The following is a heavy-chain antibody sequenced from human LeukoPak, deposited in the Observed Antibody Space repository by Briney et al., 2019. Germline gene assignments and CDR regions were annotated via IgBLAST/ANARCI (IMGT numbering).Heavy chain of an antibody. Sequence: AGGSLRLSCAASGFTFTNYAMSWVRQAPGKGLEWVSTISGSGGRAYYADSVKGRFTISRDNSKNTLYLQMDSLRAEDTAVYYCAKSLEMATIPWFDPWGQGTLVTVSS. D-gene: IGHD5-24*01. J-gene: IGHJ5*02. CDR3: AKSLEMATIPWFDP. CDR2: ISGSGGRA. V-gene: IGHV3-23*01. CDR1: GFTFTNYA.